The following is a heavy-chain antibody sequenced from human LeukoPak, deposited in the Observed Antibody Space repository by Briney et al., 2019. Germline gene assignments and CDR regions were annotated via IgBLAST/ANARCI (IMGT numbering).Heavy chain of an antibody. CDR1: GGSITNTNYY. CDR3: AREWQYQFDY. D-gene: IGHD4-11*01. Sequence: SETLSLTCTVSGGSITNTNYYWAWIRQPPGEVLEWIGSVYHSGITYYTPSLKSRVSISVDTSKNQFSLKVTSVTAADTAVYYCAREWQYQFDYWGQGSLVTVSS. J-gene: IGHJ4*02. V-gene: IGHV4-39*07. CDR2: VYHSGIT.